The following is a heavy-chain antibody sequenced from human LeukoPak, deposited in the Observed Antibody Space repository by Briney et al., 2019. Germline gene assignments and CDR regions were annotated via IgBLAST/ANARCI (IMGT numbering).Heavy chain of an antibody. J-gene: IGHJ4*02. V-gene: IGHV4-39*01. CDR1: GGSISSSSYY. Sequence: KPSETLSLTCTVSGGSISSSSYYWGWIRQPPGKGLEWIGSIYYSGSTYYNPSLKSRVTISVDTSKNQFSLELSSVTAADTAVYYCARLGYSYGFEPYFDYWGQGTLVTVSS. D-gene: IGHD5-18*01. CDR3: ARLGYSYGFEPYFDY. CDR2: IYYSGST.